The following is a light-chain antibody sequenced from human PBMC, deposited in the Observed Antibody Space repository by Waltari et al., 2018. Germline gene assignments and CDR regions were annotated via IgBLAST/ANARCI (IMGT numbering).Light chain of an antibody. Sequence: SALTQPRSVSGSPGQSVTISCTGTTSDVGCYYYVSWYQPHPGKAPKLMIFDVTQRPSGVPDRFSGSKSANTASLTISGLQAEDEADYYCCSFAGTYTWVFGGGTKVTVL. V-gene: IGLV2-11*01. J-gene: IGLJ3*02. CDR3: CSFAGTYTWV. CDR2: DVT. CDR1: TSDVGCYYY.